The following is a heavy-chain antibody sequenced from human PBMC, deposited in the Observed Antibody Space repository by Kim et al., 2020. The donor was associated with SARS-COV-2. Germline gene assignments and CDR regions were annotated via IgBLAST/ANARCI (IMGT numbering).Heavy chain of an antibody. CDR1: GYTFTGYY. V-gene: IGHV1-2*04. CDR3: AREGPPGHDYYDSSGYYPPAFDY. Sequence: ASVKVSCKASGYTFTGYYMHWVRQAPGQGLEWMGWINPNSGGTNYAQKFQGWVTMTRDTSISTAYMELSRLRSDDTAVYYCAREGPPGHDYYDSSGYYPPAFDYWGQGTLVTVSS. J-gene: IGHJ4*02. D-gene: IGHD3-22*01. CDR2: INPNSGGT.